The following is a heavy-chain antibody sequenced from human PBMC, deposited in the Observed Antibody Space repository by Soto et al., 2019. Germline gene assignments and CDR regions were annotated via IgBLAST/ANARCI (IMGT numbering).Heavy chain of an antibody. D-gene: IGHD4-17*01. CDR2: TRNKANSYTT. CDR3: ASITTVVTFNDY. Sequence: EVQLVESGGGLVQPGGSLRLSCAASGFTFSDHYMDWVRQAPGKGLEWVGRTRNKANSYTTEYAASVKGRFTISRDDSKNSLYLQMNSLKTEDTAVYYCASITTVVTFNDYWGQGTLVTVSS. CDR1: GFTFSDHY. V-gene: IGHV3-72*01. J-gene: IGHJ4*02.